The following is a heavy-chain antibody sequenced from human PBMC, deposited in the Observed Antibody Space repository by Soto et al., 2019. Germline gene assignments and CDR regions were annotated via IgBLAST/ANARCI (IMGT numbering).Heavy chain of an antibody. J-gene: IGHJ5*02. Sequence: ASVKVSCKASGGTFSSYAISWVRQAPGQGLEWMGGIIPIFGTANYAQKFQGRVSMTTDTSTTTAYMELRSLRSDDTAVYYCARVVPGAEAWFGPWGQGTLVTVSS. CDR3: ARVVPGAEAWFGP. V-gene: IGHV1-69*05. CDR1: GGTFSSYA. D-gene: IGHD2-2*01. CDR2: IIPIFGTA.